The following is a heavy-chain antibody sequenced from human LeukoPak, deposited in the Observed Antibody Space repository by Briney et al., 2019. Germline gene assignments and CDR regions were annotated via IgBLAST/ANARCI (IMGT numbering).Heavy chain of an antibody. CDR2: IYYSGST. CDR1: GGSISSYY. D-gene: IGHD3-3*02. J-gene: IGHJ4*02. Sequence: PSETLSLTCTVSGGSISSYYWSWIRQPPGKGLEWIGYIYYSGSTNYNPSLKSRVTISVDTSKNQFSLKLSSVTAADTAVYYCARDILTNYFDYWGQGTLVTVSS. CDR3: ARDILTNYFDY. V-gene: IGHV4-59*01.